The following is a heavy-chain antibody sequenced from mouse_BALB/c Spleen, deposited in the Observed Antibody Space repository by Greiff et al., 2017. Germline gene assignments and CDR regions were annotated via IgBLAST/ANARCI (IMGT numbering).Heavy chain of an antibody. CDR2: IYPGDGYT. D-gene: IGHD2-2*01. Sequence: QVQLQQSGAELARPGASVKLSCKASGYTFTSYWMQWVNQRPGQGLEWIGAIYPGDGYTRYTQKFKGKATLTADKSSSTVYMQLSSLASEDSAVYYCARTDLGYDGGALAYWGQGTLVTVSA. CDR3: ARTDLGYDGGALAY. J-gene: IGHJ3*01. V-gene: IGHV1-87*01. CDR1: GYTFTSYW.